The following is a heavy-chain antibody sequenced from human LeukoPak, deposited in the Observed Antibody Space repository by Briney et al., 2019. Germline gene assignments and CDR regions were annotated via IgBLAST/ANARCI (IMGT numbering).Heavy chain of an antibody. Sequence: GGSLRLSCAAAGFSVSTSYINWVRQAPGKGLEWVSVIYSDGSTKYADSVKARFTISRDNSKNMVYLQMKSLRVEDTAVYYCARGTLDNWGQGTLVTVSS. CDR1: GFSVSTSY. CDR3: ARGTLDN. V-gene: IGHV3-53*01. J-gene: IGHJ4*02. CDR2: IYSDGST. D-gene: IGHD3/OR15-3a*01.